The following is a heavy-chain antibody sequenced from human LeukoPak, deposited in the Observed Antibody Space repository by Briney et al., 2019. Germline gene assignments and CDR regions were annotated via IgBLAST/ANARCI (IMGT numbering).Heavy chain of an antibody. D-gene: IGHD6-6*01. CDR2: ISAYNGNT. CDR1: GYTFTSYG. Sequence: ASVKVSCKASGYTFTSYGINWVRQAPGQGLEWMGWISAYNGNTNYAQKLQGRVTMTRDTSTSTVYMELRSLRSDDTAVYYCARDHEDSSYISRYFDYWGQGTLVTVSS. CDR3: ARDHEDSSYISRYFDY. J-gene: IGHJ4*02. V-gene: IGHV1-18*01.